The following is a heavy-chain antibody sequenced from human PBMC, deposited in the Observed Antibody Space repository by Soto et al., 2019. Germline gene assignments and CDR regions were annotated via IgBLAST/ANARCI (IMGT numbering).Heavy chain of an antibody. D-gene: IGHD1-7*01. CDR1: GGSLSRHY. J-gene: IGHJ3*02. Sequence: QVQLQQSGPGLVKPSETLSLTCTVTGGSLSRHYWNWIRQSPGKGLEWIGDVYYSGSPNYNPSLKSRVTISVDTSKNPVSLKVRSVTAADTAMYCCATAKRALWESIRNSAFDIWGQGTMVTVAS. CDR2: VYYSGSP. V-gene: IGHV4-59*11. CDR3: ATAKRALWESIRNSAFDI.